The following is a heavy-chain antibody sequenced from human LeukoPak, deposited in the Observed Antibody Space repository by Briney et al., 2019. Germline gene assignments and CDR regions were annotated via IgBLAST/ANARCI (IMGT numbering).Heavy chain of an antibody. D-gene: IGHD4-17*01. CDR3: TASLDYGEYYFDN. CDR2: IKRKTDGGTT. Sequence: GGSLRLSCAASGFTFTDVWMPWVRQAPGKGLEWVGLIKRKTDGGTTDYAAPVKGRFTISRDDTQNTLYLQMNSLKTEDTGVYYCTASLDYGEYYFDNWGQGTLVTVSS. CDR1: GFTFTDVW. J-gene: IGHJ4*02. V-gene: IGHV3-15*01.